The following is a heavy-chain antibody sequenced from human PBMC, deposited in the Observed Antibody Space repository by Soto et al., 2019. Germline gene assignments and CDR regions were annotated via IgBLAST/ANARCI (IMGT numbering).Heavy chain of an antibody. J-gene: IGHJ4*02. CDR1: GFTFSTYT. CDR2: ISSGSSYI. V-gene: IGHV3-21*04. Sequence: GGSLRLSCAASGFTFSTYTMNWVRQAPGKGLEWISSISSGSSYIYYAGSVKGRFTISRDNAKNSLFLQMNSLRAEDTAVYYCAKGGHIDFCGQGTLVTVSS. CDR3: AKGGHIDF. D-gene: IGHD3-16*01.